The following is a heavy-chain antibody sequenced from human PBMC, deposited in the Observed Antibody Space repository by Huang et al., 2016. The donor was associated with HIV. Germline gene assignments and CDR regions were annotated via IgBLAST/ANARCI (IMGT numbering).Heavy chain of an antibody. V-gene: IGHV3-11*01. CDR1: GFTFSDYY. Sequence: QVQLVESGGGLVKPGGSLRLSCAASGFTFSDYYMSWIRRTPGKGLEWSSYISSSDNSIYYADSVKGRFTISRDDAKNSLYLQLNSLRADDTAVYYCARRSAFYRLDYWGQGTLVTVSS. CDR2: ISSSDNSI. J-gene: IGHJ4*02. D-gene: IGHD3-10*01. CDR3: ARRSAFYRLDY.